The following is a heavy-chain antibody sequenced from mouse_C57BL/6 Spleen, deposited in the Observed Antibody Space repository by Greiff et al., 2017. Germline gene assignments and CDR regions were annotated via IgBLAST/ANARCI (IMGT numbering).Heavy chain of an antibody. CDR1: GYTFTSYW. D-gene: IGHD1-1*01. J-gene: IGHJ4*01. Sequence: QVQLQQPGAELVKPGASVKMSCKASGYTFTSYWITWVKQRPGQGLEWIGDIYPGSGSTNYNEKFKSKATLTVDTSSSTAYMQLSSLTSEDSAVYYCARSNYCGSRGYYAMDYWGQGTSVTVSS. V-gene: IGHV1-55*01. CDR2: IYPGSGST. CDR3: ARSNYCGSRGYYAMDY.